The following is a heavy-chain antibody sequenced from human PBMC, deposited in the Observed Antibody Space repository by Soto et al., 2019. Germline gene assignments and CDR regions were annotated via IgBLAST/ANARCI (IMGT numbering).Heavy chain of an antibody. CDR1: GGSISSSSYY. D-gene: IGHD5-12*01. J-gene: IGHJ6*03. Sequence: PSETLSLTCTVSGGSISSSSYYWGWIRQSPGKGLEWIGSFYYSGSTYYRPSLRSRVTISGDTSRKQISLRLISVTAADTAVYYCARISVASRCMDVWGKGTTVTVSS. V-gene: IGHV4-39*01. CDR2: FYYSGST. CDR3: ARISVASRCMDV.